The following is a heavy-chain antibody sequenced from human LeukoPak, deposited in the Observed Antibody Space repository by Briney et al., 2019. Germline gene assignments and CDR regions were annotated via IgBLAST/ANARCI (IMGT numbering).Heavy chain of an antibody. CDR2: VSSGSSTI. CDR3: ARESERWYRLYYYYYMDV. J-gene: IGHJ6*03. Sequence: GGSLRLPCAASGFTFSDYYMSWIRQAPGKALEWVSYVSSGSSTIYYADSVKGRFTISRDNSKNTLYLQMNSLRAEDTAVYYCARESERWYRLYYYYYMDVWGKGTTVTISS. CDR1: GFTFSDYY. D-gene: IGHD4-23*01. V-gene: IGHV3-11*04.